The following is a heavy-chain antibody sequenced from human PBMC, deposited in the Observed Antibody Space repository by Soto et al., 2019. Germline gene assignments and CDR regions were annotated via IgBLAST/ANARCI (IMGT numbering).Heavy chain of an antibody. CDR2: IIPMLDSA. V-gene: IGHV1-69*12. Sequence: QVQLVQSGAEVKKPGSSVKVSCKASGGTFDNYAITWVRQAPGQGLEWMAGIIPMLDSANYAEKFQDRVTITADESTSTAYMEVSILRSEDTAVYYCARTYHYDIGGKTYFYYGMDVWGQGTTVTVAS. CDR3: ARTYHYDIGGKTYFYYGMDV. CDR1: GGTFDNYA. D-gene: IGHD3-22*01. J-gene: IGHJ6*02.